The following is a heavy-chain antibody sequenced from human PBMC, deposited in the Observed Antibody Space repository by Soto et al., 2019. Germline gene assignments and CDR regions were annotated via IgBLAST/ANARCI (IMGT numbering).Heavy chain of an antibody. CDR2: ISGGGGST. CDR3: AKRTAVAGTGYYFDY. CDR1: GFTFSSYA. J-gene: IGHJ4*02. V-gene: IGHV3-23*01. D-gene: IGHD6-19*01. Sequence: EVQLLESGGGLVQPGGSLRLSCAASGFTFSSYAMSWVRQAPGKGLEWVSGISGGGGSTYYADSVKGRFTISRDNSKNSPFLQMNSLRAEDTAVYYCAKRTAVAGTGYYFDYWGQGTLVTVSS.